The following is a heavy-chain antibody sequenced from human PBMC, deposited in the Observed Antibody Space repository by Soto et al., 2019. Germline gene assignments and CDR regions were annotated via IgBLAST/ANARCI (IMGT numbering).Heavy chain of an antibody. CDR2: ISSSGSTI. J-gene: IGHJ6*02. CDR1: GFTFSSYE. Sequence: PGGSLRLSCAASGFTFSSYEMNWVRQAPGKGLEWVSYISSSGSTIYYADSVKGRFTISRDNAKNSLYLQMNGLRAEDAAVYYCARVSRVKGYYYYGMDVWGQGTTVTVSS. CDR3: ARVSRVKGYYYYGMDV. V-gene: IGHV3-48*03. D-gene: IGHD6-13*01.